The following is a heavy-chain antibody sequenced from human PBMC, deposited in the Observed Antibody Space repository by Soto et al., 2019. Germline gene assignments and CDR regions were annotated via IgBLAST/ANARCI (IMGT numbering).Heavy chain of an antibody. D-gene: IGHD1-26*01. CDR2: INPSGST. Sequence: QVQLQQWGAGLLKPSETLSLTCAVYGGSFSAYYCSWIRQPPGKGLEWIGEINPSGSTNYNPSLKSRVTFXXXXXXXXXXXXXXXXXXXXXXXXXXARSDXXXSLDYWGQGTLVTVSS. J-gene: IGHJ4*02. CDR1: GGSFSAYY. CDR3: ARSDXXXSLDY. V-gene: IGHV4-34*01.